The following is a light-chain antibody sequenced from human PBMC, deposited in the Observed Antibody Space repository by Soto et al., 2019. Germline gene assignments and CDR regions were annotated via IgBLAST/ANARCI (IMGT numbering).Light chain of an antibody. Sequence: EIVLTHSPDTLSLSPGERATLSCRASLTISDNYLAWYQQKAGQAPRLVIYDASNRATGIPDRFSASGSGTDFTLTISRLEPEDFAVYYCQQYSMAPLTFGQGTKVEVK. V-gene: IGKV3-20*01. J-gene: IGKJ1*01. CDR3: QQYSMAPLT. CDR2: DAS. CDR1: LTISDNY.